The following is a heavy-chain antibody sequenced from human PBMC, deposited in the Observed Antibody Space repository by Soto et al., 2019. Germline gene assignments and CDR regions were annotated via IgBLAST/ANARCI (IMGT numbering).Heavy chain of an antibody. CDR3: AGESTSMSAFDI. J-gene: IGHJ3*02. CDR2: IHYSGST. D-gene: IGHD3-3*02. CDR1: GGAISSYY. V-gene: IGHV4-59*08. Sequence: PSETLSLTCSVSGGAISSYYWSWIRQPPGKGLEWIGYIHYSGSTNHHPSLKSRVAISVDTSKNQFSLTLTSVTAADTAVYYCAGESTSMSAFDIWGQGTMVTVSS.